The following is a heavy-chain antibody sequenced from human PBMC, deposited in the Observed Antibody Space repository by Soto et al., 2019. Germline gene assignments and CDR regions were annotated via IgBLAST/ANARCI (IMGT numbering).Heavy chain of an antibody. CDR3: AKDRGSGYRFDY. J-gene: IGHJ4*02. V-gene: IGHV1-18*01. CDR2: IQTDNDHA. CDR1: GYTFLKYG. Sequence: QVQLVQSGPEVKKPGASVKVACKASGYTFLKYGINWVRQAPGQGLEWMGGIQTDNDHASFAQKFEGRVTMTTDTSTRTVYMELRDLSSDDTAVYYCAKDRGSGYRFDYWGQGTPVTVSS. D-gene: IGHD3-9*01.